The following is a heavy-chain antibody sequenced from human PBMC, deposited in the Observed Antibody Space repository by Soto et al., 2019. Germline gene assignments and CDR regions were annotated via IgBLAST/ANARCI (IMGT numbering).Heavy chain of an antibody. V-gene: IGHV1-69*05. D-gene: IGHD5-18*01. CDR3: ASGIQLWPRRINNGHSG. J-gene: IGHJ1*01. CDR1: GGTFSTYA. CDR2: IIPMFGTA. Sequence: QVQLVQSGAEVKKPESSVKVSCKAPGGTFSTYAISWVRQAPGQGLEWMGGIIPMFGTANYAQRFQDRVPITTXESTNTVYMELSSLRPEDTAVYFCASGIQLWPRRINNGHSGWGPGTLVTVSS.